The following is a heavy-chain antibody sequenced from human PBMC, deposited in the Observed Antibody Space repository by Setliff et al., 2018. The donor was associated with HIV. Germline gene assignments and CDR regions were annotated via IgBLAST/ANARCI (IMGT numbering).Heavy chain of an antibody. CDR3: ASSRPPDDSSGYLDH. J-gene: IGHJ4*01. CDR2: ISGRGGST. V-gene: IGHV3-23*01. Sequence: GGSLRLSCAASGFTFSHYYMSWIRQAPGKGLEWVSAISGRGGSTNYADSVKGRFTISRDNSKNTLYLQMNSLRAEDTAIYYCASSRPPDDSSGYLDHWGQGTLVTVSS. D-gene: IGHD3-22*01. CDR1: GFTFSHYY.